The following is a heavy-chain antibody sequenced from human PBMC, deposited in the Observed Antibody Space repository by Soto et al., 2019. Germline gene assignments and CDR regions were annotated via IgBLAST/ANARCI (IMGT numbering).Heavy chain of an antibody. J-gene: IGHJ5*02. V-gene: IGHV3-30-3*01. CDR2: ISYDGSNK. CDR3: AREGRGDFWSGYYENWFDP. Sequence: GGSLRLSCAASGFTFSSYAMHWVRQAPGKGLEWVAVISYDGSNKYYADSVKGRFTISRDNSKNTLYLQMNSLRAEDTAVYYCAREGRGDFWSGYYENWFDPWGQGTLVTVSS. D-gene: IGHD3-3*01. CDR1: GFTFSSYA.